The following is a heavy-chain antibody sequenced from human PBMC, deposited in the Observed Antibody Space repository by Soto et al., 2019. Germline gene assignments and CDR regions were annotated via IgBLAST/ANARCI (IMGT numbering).Heavy chain of an antibody. Sequence: ASVKVSCKASGYTFTSYGISWVRQAPGQGLEWMGWISAYNGNTNYAQKLQGRVTMTTDTSTSTAYMELRSLRSDDTAVYYCAIYFALIIAVAVCDYSCQGTLVSVSS. CDR1: GYTFTSYG. J-gene: IGHJ4*02. D-gene: IGHD6-19*01. CDR3: AIYFALIIAVAVCDY. CDR2: ISAYNGNT. V-gene: IGHV1-18*01.